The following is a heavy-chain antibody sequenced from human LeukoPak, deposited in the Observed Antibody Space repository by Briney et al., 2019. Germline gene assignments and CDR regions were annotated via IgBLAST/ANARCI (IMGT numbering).Heavy chain of an antibody. CDR1: GYTFTSYY. J-gene: IGHJ5*02. V-gene: IGHV1-46*01. CDR3: ARDLLCGGDCYSAFDP. CDR2: INPSGGST. Sequence: ASVTVSCPASGYTFTSYYMHWVRQAPGQGLEWMGIINPSGGSTSYAQKFQGRVTLTRDTSTSTVYMELSSLRSEDTAVYYCARDLLCGGDCYSAFDPWGQGTLATVSS. D-gene: IGHD2-21*02.